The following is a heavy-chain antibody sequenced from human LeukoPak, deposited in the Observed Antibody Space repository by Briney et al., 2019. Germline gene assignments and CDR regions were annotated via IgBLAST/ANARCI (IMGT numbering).Heavy chain of an antibody. CDR3: AKWAGIGGAFDI. Sequence: PGGSLRLSCAASGFTLSSYGMHWVRQAPGKGLEWVAVIWYGGSNKYYADSVKGRFTISRDNSKNTLYLQMNSLRAEDTAVYYCAKWAGIGGAFDIWGQGTMVTVSS. CDR1: GFTLSSYG. J-gene: IGHJ3*02. D-gene: IGHD6-19*01. V-gene: IGHV3-30*02. CDR2: IWYGGSNK.